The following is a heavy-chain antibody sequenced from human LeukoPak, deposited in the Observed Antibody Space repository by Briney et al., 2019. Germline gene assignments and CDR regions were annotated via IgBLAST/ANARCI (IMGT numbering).Heavy chain of an antibody. Sequence: ASVKVSCKASGYTFTGYYMHWVRQAPGQGLEWMGWINPNSGGTNHAQKFQGRVTMTGDTSISTAYMELSRLRSDDTAVYYCARDPGYYDILTGYFSWFDPWGQGTLVTVSS. J-gene: IGHJ5*02. D-gene: IGHD3-9*01. CDR1: GYTFTGYY. CDR3: ARDPGYYDILTGYFSWFDP. CDR2: INPNSGGT. V-gene: IGHV1-2*02.